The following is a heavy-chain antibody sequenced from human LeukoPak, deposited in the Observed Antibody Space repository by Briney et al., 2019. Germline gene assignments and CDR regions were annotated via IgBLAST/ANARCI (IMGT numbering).Heavy chain of an antibody. CDR3: ATDGAGFDT. V-gene: IGHV3-11*01. CDR1: GFSFNDYY. Sequence: GSLRLSCAASGFSFNDYYMSWIRQAPGKGLEWLSYINIGGTNTHYADSVKGRFTISRDNAKKSLYLEMNNLRAEDTAVYYCATDGAGFDTWGQGVLVTVSS. CDR2: INIGGTNT. J-gene: IGHJ5*02.